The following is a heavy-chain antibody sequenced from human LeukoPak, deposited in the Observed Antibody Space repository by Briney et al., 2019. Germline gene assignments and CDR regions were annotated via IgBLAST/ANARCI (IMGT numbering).Heavy chain of an antibody. CDR3: ARVHVGQLPYFDY. D-gene: IGHD2-2*01. CDR2: IYHSGST. J-gene: IGHJ4*02. V-gene: IGHV4-4*02. CDR1: GDSISGSNW. Sequence: SETLSLTCAVSGDSISGSNWWSWVRQPPGKGLEWIGEIYHSGSTNYNPSLKSRVTISVDKSKNQFSLKLSSVTAADTAVYYCARVHVGQLPYFDYWGQGALVTVSS.